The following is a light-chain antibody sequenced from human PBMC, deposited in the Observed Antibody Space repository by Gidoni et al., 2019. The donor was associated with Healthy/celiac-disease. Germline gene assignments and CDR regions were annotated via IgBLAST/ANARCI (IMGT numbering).Light chain of an antibody. J-gene: IGKJ2*01. CDR3: QQYGSWPRT. CDR1: RNVSSSY. Sequence: IVLLQSPGTLSFSPPGKTTLPSSASRNVSSSYLAWYQQKPGQAPRLLIYGASSRATGIPDRFSGSGSGTDFTLTISRLEPEDFAVYYCQQYGSWPRTFGQGTKLEIK. V-gene: IGKV3-20*01. CDR2: GAS.